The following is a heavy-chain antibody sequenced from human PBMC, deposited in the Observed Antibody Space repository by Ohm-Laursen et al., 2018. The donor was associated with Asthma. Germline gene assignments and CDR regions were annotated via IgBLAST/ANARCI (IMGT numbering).Heavy chain of an antibody. CDR3: ARELDLSY. J-gene: IGHJ4*02. CDR1: GFTFSSYT. V-gene: IGHV3-48*01. D-gene: IGHD1-7*01. CDR2: ISNTGSTI. Sequence: SLRLSCAASGFTFSSYTMNWVRQAPGKGLEWVSYISNTGSTIHYADSVKGRFTISRDNAKNSVYLQMNSLRAEDTAVYYCARELDLSYWGQGTLVTVYS.